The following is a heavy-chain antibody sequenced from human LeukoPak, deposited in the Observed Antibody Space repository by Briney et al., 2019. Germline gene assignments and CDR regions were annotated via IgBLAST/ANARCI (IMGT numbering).Heavy chain of an antibody. J-gene: IGHJ4*02. V-gene: IGHV3-23*01. D-gene: IGHD2-2*01. CDR1: GFTFNNYA. CDR2: LGGSGGSM. Sequence: GGSLRLSCAASGFTFNNYAMSWVRQAPGRGLEWVSGLGGSGGSMNYADSVKGRFTISRDNSKNTLYLQMNSLRAEDTAVYWCAKGVDGYCSSDSCYAYDCWGQGTLVTVSS. CDR3: AKGVDGYCSSDSCYAYDC.